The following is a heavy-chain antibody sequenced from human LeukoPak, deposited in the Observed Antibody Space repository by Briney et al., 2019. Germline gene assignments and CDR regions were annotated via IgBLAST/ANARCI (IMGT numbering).Heavy chain of an antibody. Sequence: PGGSLRLSCVVSRFTFNSYSLNWVRQAPGKGLEWVSSISSSSSIYYADSVKGRFSISRDNAKNSLFLQMNGLRTEDSAVYYCARGGTRGFDYWGHGILVSVSS. V-gene: IGHV3-21*01. CDR2: ISSSSSI. CDR1: RFTFNSYS. CDR3: ARGGTRGFDY. D-gene: IGHD3-16*01. J-gene: IGHJ4*01.